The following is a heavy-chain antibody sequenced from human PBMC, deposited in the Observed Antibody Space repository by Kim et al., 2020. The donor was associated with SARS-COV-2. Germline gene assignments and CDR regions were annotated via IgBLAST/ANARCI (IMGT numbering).Heavy chain of an antibody. CDR1: GFTFSSYW. CDR3: ARDLISRYCSGGSCRSPGGMDV. Sequence: GGSLRLSCAASGFTFSSYWMSWVRQAPGKGLEWVANIKQDGSEKYYVDSVKGRFTISRDNAKNSLYLQMNSLRAEDTAVYYCARDLISRYCSGGSCRSPGGMDVWGQGTTVTVSS. J-gene: IGHJ6*02. V-gene: IGHV3-7*03. D-gene: IGHD2-15*01. CDR2: IKQDGSEK.